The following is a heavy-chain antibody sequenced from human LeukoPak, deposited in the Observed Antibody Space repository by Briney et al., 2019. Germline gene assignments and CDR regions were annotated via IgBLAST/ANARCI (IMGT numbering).Heavy chain of an antibody. CDR2: INHSGST. V-gene: IGHV4-34*01. D-gene: IGHD3-16*01. CDR1: GGSFSGYY. CDR3: ARRGSFPDY. J-gene: IGHJ4*02. Sequence: SETLSLTCAVYGGSFSGYYWSWIRQPPGKGLEWIGEINHSGSTNYNPSLKSRVTISVDTSKNQFSLKLSSVTAADTAVYYCARRGSFPDYWGQGTLVTVSS.